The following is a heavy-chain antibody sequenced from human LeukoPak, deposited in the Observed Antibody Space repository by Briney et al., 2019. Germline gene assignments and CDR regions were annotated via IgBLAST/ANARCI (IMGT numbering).Heavy chain of an antibody. CDR3: ARDDYRGVTNFDP. D-gene: IGHD3-10*01. CDR2: VSYTGIT. CDR1: GGSISPYF. Sequence: SETLSLPCTVSGGSISPYFWSWIRQPPGTGLEGFGYVSYTGITNYNPSLKSRVNISVDTSKNQFSLQLPSVTAADTAVYYGARDDYRGVTNFDPWGQGTLVTVSS. V-gene: IGHV4-59*01. J-gene: IGHJ5*02.